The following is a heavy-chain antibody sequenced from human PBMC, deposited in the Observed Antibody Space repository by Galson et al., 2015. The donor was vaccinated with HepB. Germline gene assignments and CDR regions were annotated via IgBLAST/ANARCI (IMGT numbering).Heavy chain of an antibody. V-gene: IGHV6-1*01. D-gene: IGHD1-20*01. CDR3: ARGRGYNWKDRSFYYYYYMDV. Sequence: CAISGDSVSSNSAAWNWIRQSPSRGLEWLGRTYYRSKWYNDYAVSVKSRITINPDTSKNQFSLQLNSVTPEDTAVYYCARGRGYNWKDRSFYYYYYMDVWGKGTTVTVSS. CDR2: TYYRSKWYN. CDR1: GDSVSSNSAA. J-gene: IGHJ6*03.